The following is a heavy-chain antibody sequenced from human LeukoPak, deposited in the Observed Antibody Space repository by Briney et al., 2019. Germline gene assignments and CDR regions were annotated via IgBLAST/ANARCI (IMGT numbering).Heavy chain of an antibody. V-gene: IGHV4-30-2*01. Sequence: SETLSLTCAVSGGSISSGGYSWSWIRQPPGKGLEWIGYIYHSGSTYCNPSLKSRVTISVDRSKNQFSLKLSSVTAADTAVYYCARVGYSYGFDYWGQGTLVTVSS. CDR2: IYHSGST. D-gene: IGHD5-18*01. CDR3: ARVGYSYGFDY. CDR1: GGSISSGGYS. J-gene: IGHJ4*02.